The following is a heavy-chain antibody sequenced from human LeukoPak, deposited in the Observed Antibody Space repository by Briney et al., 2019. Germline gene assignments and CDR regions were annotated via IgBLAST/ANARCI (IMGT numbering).Heavy chain of an antibody. CDR2: IRQDGSEK. V-gene: IGHV3-7*01. CDR1: GFTFSDYW. D-gene: IGHD3-22*01. J-gene: IGHJ4*02. CDR3: ARVDRKLDSRGYQSLDY. Sequence: GGSLRLSCAASGFTFSDYWMSWVRQAPGKGLEWVASIRQDGSEKYYVGSVKGRFTISRDNAKNSLYLQMNSLRAEDTAVYYCARVDRKLDSRGYQSLDYGGQGTLVTVSS.